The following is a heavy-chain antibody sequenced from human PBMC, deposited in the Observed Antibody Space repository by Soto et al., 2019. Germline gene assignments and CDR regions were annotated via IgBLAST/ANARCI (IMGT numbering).Heavy chain of an antibody. J-gene: IGHJ5*02. CDR2: INRSGST. CDR3: AGSLSGSYFWFDP. D-gene: IGHD3-10*01. V-gene: IGHV4-34*01. Sequence: SETLSLTCAVYGGSSSDYYWSWIRQPPGKGLEWIGKINRSGSTNYNPSLKSRVTISVDMSNDQFSLHLSSVTAADTAVYYCAGSLSGSYFWFDPWGLGTLVTVSS. CDR1: GGSSSDYY.